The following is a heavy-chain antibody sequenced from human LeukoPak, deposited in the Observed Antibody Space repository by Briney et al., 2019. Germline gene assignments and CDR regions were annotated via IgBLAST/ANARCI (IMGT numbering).Heavy chain of an antibody. D-gene: IGHD3-22*01. V-gene: IGHV1-3*01. CDR3: ARRGDSSGHFDY. CDR2: INAGNGNT. CDR1: GYIFTNYA. J-gene: IGHJ4*02. Sequence: ASVKVSWKASGYIFTNYAIHWVRQAPGQRLEWMGWINAGNGNTKYSQKLQGRVTITRDTSASTTYMELSSLRSDDTAVYYCARRGDSSGHFDYWGQGTLVTVSS.